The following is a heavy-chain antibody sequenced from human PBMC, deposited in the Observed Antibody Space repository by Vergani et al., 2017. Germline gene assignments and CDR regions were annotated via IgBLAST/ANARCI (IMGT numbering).Heavy chain of an antibody. CDR3: AALWSGSNWFDP. J-gene: IGHJ5*02. V-gene: IGHV1-18*01. CDR2: ISAYNGNT. CDR1: GYTFTSYG. Sequence: QVQLVQSGAEVKKPGASVKVSCKASGYTFTSYGISWVRQAPGQGLEWMGWISAYNGNTNYAQKLQGRVTMTTDTAKSTAYMELMSLRYDDTAVYYCAALWSGSNWFDPWGQGTLVTVSS. D-gene: IGHD3-3*01.